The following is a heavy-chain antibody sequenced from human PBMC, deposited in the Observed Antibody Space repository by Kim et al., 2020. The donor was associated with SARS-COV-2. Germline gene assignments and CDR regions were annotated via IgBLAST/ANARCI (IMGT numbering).Heavy chain of an antibody. CDR3: ARWKITLIVVEDQERYFDA. J-gene: IGHJ4*02. CDR2: ISSSSSYI. V-gene: IGHV3-21*01. D-gene: IGHD3-22*01. Sequence: GGSLRLSCAASGFTFSSSSMNWVRQAPGKGLEWVSPISSSSSYIYYADSVKGRFTISRDNAKNSLYLQMNSLRAEDTAVYYCARWKITLIVVEDQERYFDARGEGALVTVSS. CDR1: GFTFSSSS.